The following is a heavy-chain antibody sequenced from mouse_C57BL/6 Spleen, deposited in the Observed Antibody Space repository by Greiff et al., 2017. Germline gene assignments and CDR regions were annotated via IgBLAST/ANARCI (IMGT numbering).Heavy chain of an antibody. J-gene: IGHJ2*01. CDR1: GYSFTSYY. V-gene: IGHV1-66*01. D-gene: IGHD1-1*01. Sequence: QVQLKESGPELVKPGASVKISCKASGYSFTSYYIHWVKQRPGQGLEWIGWIYPGSGNTKYNEKFKGKATLTADTSSSTAYMQLSSLTSEDSAVYYCARSLMTTVVAQGYYFDYWGQGTTLTVSS. CDR3: ARSLMTTVVAQGYYFDY. CDR2: IYPGSGNT.